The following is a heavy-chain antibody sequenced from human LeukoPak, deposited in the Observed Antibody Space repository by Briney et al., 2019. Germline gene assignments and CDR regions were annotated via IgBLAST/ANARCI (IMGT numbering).Heavy chain of an antibody. CDR2: IYYSGST. Sequence: PSETLSLTCTVSGCSISSYYWSWIRQPPGKGLEWIGYIYYSGSTNYNPSLKSRVTISVDTSKNQFSLKLSSVTAADTAVYYCARAGEQWLVPYYYYGMDVWGQGTTVTVSS. J-gene: IGHJ6*02. CDR3: ARAGEQWLVPYYYYGMDV. CDR1: GCSISSYY. D-gene: IGHD6-19*01. V-gene: IGHV4-59*01.